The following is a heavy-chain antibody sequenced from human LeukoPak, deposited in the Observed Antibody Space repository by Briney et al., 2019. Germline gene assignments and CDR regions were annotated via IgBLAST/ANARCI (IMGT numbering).Heavy chain of an antibody. CDR2: ISGSGGST. CDR1: GFTFSSYV. Sequence: GGSLRLSCAASGFTFSSYVMSWVRQAPGKGLEWVSAISGSGGSTYYADSVKGRFTISRDNSKNTLYLQMNSLRAEDTAVYYCAKEERYYYDSSGYYYGYWGQGTLVTVSS. D-gene: IGHD3-22*01. V-gene: IGHV3-23*01. CDR3: AKEERYYYDSSGYYYGY. J-gene: IGHJ4*02.